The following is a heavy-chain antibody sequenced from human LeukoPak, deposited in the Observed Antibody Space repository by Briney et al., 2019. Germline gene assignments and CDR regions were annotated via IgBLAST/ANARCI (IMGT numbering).Heavy chain of an antibody. CDR1: GGSISSSSYY. CDR2: IYYSGST. Sequence: SSETLSLTCTVSGGSISSSSYYWGWIRQPPGKGLEWIGSIYYSGSTYYNPSLKSRVTLSVDTSKNQFSLKLSSVTAADTAVYYCARVVDYYDSSGYYYGGIDYWGQGTLVTVSS. J-gene: IGHJ4*02. V-gene: IGHV4-39*07. D-gene: IGHD3-22*01. CDR3: ARVVDYYDSSGYYYGGIDY.